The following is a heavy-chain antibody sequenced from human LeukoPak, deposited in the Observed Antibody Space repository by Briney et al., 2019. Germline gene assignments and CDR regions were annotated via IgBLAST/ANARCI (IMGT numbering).Heavy chain of an antibody. CDR1: GFTFSSYG. Sequence: PGGSLRLSCAASGFTFSSYGMRWVRQAPGKGLEWVAVISYDGSNKYYADSVKGRFTISRENSKNTLYLQMNSLRAEDTAVYYCAKGYYLDYYYYGMDVWGQGTTVTVSS. V-gene: IGHV3-30*18. CDR3: AKGYYLDYYYYGMDV. CDR2: ISYDGSNK. D-gene: IGHD1-26*01. J-gene: IGHJ6*02.